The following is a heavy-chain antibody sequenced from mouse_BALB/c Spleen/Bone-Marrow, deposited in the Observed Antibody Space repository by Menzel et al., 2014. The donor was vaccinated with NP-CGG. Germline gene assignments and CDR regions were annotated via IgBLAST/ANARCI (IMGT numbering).Heavy chain of an antibody. Sequence: EVKLVESGGGLVQPGGSLKLSCAASGFDFSRYWMSWVRQAPGKGLEWIGEINPESSTINYTPSLKDKSIISRDNAKNTLYLQMSKVRSEDTALYLCARLGYYGYFDYWGQGTTLTVSS. CDR3: ARLGYYGYFDY. J-gene: IGHJ2*01. V-gene: IGHV4-1*02. CDR1: GFDFSRYW. D-gene: IGHD2-3*01. CDR2: INPESSTI.